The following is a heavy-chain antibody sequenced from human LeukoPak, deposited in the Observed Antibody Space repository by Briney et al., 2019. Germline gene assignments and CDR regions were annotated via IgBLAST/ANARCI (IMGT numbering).Heavy chain of an antibody. CDR3: ARELWPYYYSN. J-gene: IGHJ4*02. CDR1: GFTFSSYA. D-gene: IGHD3-10*01. Sequence: PGRSLRLSCAASGFTFSSYAMHWVRQAPGKGLEWVAVISYDGSNKYYADSVKGRFTISRDNSKNTLYLQMNSLRAEDTAVYYCARELWPYYYSNWGQGTLVTVSS. CDR2: ISYDGSNK. V-gene: IGHV3-30-3*01.